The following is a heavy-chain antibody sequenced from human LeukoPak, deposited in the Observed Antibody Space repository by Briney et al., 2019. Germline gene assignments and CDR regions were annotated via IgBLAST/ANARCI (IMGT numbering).Heavy chain of an antibody. CDR3: ARGPSIVVVTASPVGGHDY. CDR1: GFTFSSYD. CDR2: IGTAGDT. Sequence: PGGSLRLSCAACGFTFSSYDMHWVRQAPGKGLEWVSAIGTAGDTYHPGSVKGQFTISRENAKNSLYLQMNSLRAGDTAVYYCARGPSIVVVTASPVGGHDYWGQGTLVTVCS. V-gene: IGHV3-13*03. D-gene: IGHD2-21*02. J-gene: IGHJ4*02.